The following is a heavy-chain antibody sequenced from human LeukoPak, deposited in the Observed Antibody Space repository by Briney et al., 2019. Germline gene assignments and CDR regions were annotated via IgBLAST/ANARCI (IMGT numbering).Heavy chain of an antibody. J-gene: IGHJ4*02. V-gene: IGHV3-9*01. CDR1: GFIFNDYV. CDR3: AKDVAVAGTGSLDY. CDR2: VSWNSGSV. D-gene: IGHD6-19*01. Sequence: GGSLRLSCAASGFIFNDYVMHWVRHAPGKGLEWVSSVSWNSGSVGYADSVKGRFTISRDNAKNSLYLQMNSLRAEDTALYYCAKDVAVAGTGSLDYWGQGTLVTVSS.